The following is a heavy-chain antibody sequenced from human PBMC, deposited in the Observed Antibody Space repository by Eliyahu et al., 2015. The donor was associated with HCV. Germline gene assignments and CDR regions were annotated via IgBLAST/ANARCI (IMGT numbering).Heavy chain of an antibody. Sequence: EVQLVESGGGLVQPGGSLRLSCAASGFSIRNSQMSWVRQAPGKGLEWVSYISVSGSTIYYTDSVKGRFTISRDTAKNSLYLQMNSLRVEDTAVYYCARGDGSIWTWYSWFDPWGQGTLVTVSS. V-gene: IGHV3-48*03. J-gene: IGHJ5*02. CDR3: ARGDGSIWTWYSWFDP. D-gene: IGHD6-13*01. CDR2: ISVSGSTI. CDR1: GFSIRNSQ.